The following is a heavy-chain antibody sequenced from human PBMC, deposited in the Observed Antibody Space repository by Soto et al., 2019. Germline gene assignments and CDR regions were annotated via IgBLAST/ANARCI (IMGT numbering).Heavy chain of an antibody. CDR3: ARETTPYFYGSGSYYGMDV. CDR1: GYTFTSYD. V-gene: IGHV1-8*01. J-gene: IGHJ6*02. D-gene: IGHD3-10*01. Sequence: ASVKVSCKASGYTFTSYDINWVRQATGQGLEWMGWMNPNSGNTGYAQKFQGRVTMTRNTSISTAYMELSRLRSDDTAVYYCARETTPYFYGSGSYYGMDVWGQGTTVTVSS. CDR2: MNPNSGNT.